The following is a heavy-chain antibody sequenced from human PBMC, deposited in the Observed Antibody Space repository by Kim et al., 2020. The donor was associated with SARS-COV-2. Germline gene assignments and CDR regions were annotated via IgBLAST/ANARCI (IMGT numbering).Heavy chain of an antibody. CDR3: AKRGTMVRGVMLGNSYYMDV. D-gene: IGHD3-10*01. CDR1: GFTFSSYA. J-gene: IGHJ6*03. Sequence: GGSLRLSCAASGFTFSSYAMSWVRQAPGKGLEWVSAISGSGGSTYYADSVKGRFTISRDNSKNTLYLQMNSLRAEDTAVYYCAKRGTMVRGVMLGNSYYMDVWGKGTTVTVSS. CDR2: ISGSGGST. V-gene: IGHV3-23*01.